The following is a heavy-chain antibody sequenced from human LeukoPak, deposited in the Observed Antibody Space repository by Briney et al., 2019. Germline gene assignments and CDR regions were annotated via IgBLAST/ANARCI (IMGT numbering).Heavy chain of an antibody. Sequence: GESLKISCKGSGYSFTSYWIGWVRQMPGKGLEWMGIIYSGDSDTRYSPSFQGQVTISADKSISTAYLQWSSLKASDTAMYYCARAHGSGSYYNQLPAYYMDVWGKGTTVTVSS. CDR3: ARAHGSGSYYNQLPAYYMDV. D-gene: IGHD3-10*01. V-gene: IGHV5-51*01. J-gene: IGHJ6*03. CDR1: GYSFTSYW. CDR2: IYSGDSDT.